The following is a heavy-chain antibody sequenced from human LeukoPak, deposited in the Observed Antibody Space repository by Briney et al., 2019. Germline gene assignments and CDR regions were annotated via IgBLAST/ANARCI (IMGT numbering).Heavy chain of an antibody. D-gene: IGHD4-17*01. Sequence: PSETLSLTCAVSGGSISSSNWWSWVRQPPGKGLEWIGEIYHSGSTNYNPSLKSRVTISVDKSKNQFSLKLSSVTAADTAVYYCARDLARVATVTTTERWGQGTLVTVSS. V-gene: IGHV4-4*02. J-gene: IGHJ4*02. CDR3: ARDLARVATVTTTER. CDR2: IYHSGST. CDR1: GGSISSSNW.